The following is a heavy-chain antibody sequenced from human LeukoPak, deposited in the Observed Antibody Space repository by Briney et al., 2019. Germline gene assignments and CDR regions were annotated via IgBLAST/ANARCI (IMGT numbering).Heavy chain of an antibody. V-gene: IGHV1-8*01. CDR3: AVLRSDYDILTGYYSPLDY. CDR2: MNPNSGNT. D-gene: IGHD3-9*01. J-gene: IGHJ4*02. Sequence: ASVKVSCKASGYTFTSYDINWVRQATGQGLEWMGWMNPNSGNTGYAQKFQGRVTMTRNTSISTAYMELSSLRSEDTAVYYCAVLRSDYDILTGYYSPLDYWGQGTLVTVSS. CDR1: GYTFTSYD.